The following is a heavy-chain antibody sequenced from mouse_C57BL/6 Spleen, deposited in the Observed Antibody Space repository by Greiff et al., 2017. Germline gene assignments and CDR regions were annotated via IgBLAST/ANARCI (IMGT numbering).Heavy chain of an antibody. Sequence: QVHVKQSGPGLVQPSQSLPITCTVSGFSLTSYGVHWVRQSPGKGLEWLGVIWSGGRTDYNAAFISRLSISKDNSKSQVFFKMNSLQADDTAIYYCASFYYDYDEAMDYWGQGTSVTVSS. CDR1: GFSLTSYG. CDR3: ASFYYDYDEAMDY. V-gene: IGHV2-2*01. D-gene: IGHD2-4*01. CDR2: IWSGGRT. J-gene: IGHJ4*01.